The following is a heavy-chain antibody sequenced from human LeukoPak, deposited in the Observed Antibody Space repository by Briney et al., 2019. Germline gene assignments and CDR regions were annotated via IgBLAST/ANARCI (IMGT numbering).Heavy chain of an antibody. V-gene: IGHV3-33*08. J-gene: IGHJ4*02. CDR2: IWYDGSNK. CDR3: ARSVYRLGYYYDSSGYLVY. D-gene: IGHD3-22*01. CDR1: GFTFSAYA. Sequence: GGSLRLSCAASGFTFSAYAMHWVRQAPGKGLEWVAVIWYDGSNKYYADSVKGRFTISRDNSKNTLYLQMNSLRAEDTAVYYCARSVYRLGYYYDSSGYLVYWGQGTLVTVSS.